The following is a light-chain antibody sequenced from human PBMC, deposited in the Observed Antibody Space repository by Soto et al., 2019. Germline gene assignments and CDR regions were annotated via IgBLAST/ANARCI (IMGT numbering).Light chain of an antibody. CDR3: SSYAGSNII. V-gene: IGLV2-8*01. Sequence: QSVLTQPPSASGSPGQSVTISCTGTSSDVGGYDYVSWYQQHPGKAPKLMIYEVDKRPSGVPDRFSGSKSDNTASLTVSGLQTYDEADYYCSSYAGSNIIVGTGTNVTVL. J-gene: IGLJ1*01. CDR1: SSDVGGYDY. CDR2: EVD.